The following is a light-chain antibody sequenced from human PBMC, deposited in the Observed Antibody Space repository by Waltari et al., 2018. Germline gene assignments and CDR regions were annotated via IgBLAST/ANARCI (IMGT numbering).Light chain of an antibody. CDR2: DVN. CDR1: SSAIGGYAY. J-gene: IGLJ3*02. Sequence: QSALTQPASVSGSPEQSITITCTGTSSAIGGYAYVPWYQQHPGKAPKLMISDVNYRPSGVSYRFSGSKSGNTASLTISGLQAEDEADYYCTSYTSSSTLVFGGGTKLTVL. V-gene: IGLV2-14*01. CDR3: TSYTSSSTLV.